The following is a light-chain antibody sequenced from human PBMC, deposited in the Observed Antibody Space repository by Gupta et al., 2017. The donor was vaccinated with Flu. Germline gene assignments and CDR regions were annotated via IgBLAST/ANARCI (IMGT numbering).Light chain of an antibody. J-gene: IGKJ4*01. CDR2: ATS. CDR1: QSASSN. V-gene: IGKV3-15*01. Sequence: GARATLSCRASQSASSNSAWYQQTPGQAPRLLIYATSTRATGIPASCSGGGSGTEFTLTISSLQSEDFAFYYCQQYNNWPLTFGGGTMLEIK. CDR3: QQYNNWPLT.